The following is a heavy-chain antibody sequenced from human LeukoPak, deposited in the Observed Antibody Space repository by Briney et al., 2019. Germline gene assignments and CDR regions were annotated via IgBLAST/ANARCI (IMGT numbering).Heavy chain of an antibody. CDR3: ASTSRHSSGNYFDY. CDR2: IYSGGST. Sequence: GGSLRLSCAASGFTVSSNYMSWVRQAPGKGLEWVSVIYSGGSTYYADSVKGRFTISRDNSKNTLYLQMNSLRAEDTAVYYCASTSRHSSGNYFDYWGQGTLVTVSS. D-gene: IGHD6-19*01. J-gene: IGHJ4*02. CDR1: GFTVSSNY. V-gene: IGHV3-66*01.